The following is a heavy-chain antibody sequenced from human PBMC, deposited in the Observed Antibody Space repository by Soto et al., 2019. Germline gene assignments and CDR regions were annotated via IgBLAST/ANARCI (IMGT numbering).Heavy chain of an antibody. CDR1: GGSISSYY. J-gene: IGHJ5*02. D-gene: IGHD2-15*01. CDR3: ARGTPSPLIVRSSRGPWFDP. V-gene: IGHV4-59*08. Sequence: SETLSLTCTVSGGSISSYYWSWIRQPPGKGLEWIGYMYYGGRTNYNPSLKSRVTTSVDTSKMQVSLKLSSVTAADTAVYFCARGTPSPLIVRSSRGPWFDPWGQGTLVTVSS. CDR2: MYYGGRT.